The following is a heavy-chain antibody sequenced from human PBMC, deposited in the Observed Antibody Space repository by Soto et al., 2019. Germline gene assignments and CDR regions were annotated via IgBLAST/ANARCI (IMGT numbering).Heavy chain of an antibody. V-gene: IGHV3-30*18. Sequence: QVQLVESGGGVVQPGRALRLSCAASGFTFSTYGMHWVRQAPGKGLEWVAVISYDGSNKYYADSVKGRFTIHRDNSRNTLYLQMNSLRAEDTAMYYCAKDPRIASTGPTSVRYYYYYMDVWGKGTPVTVSS. CDR2: ISYDGSNK. D-gene: IGHD6-13*01. J-gene: IGHJ6*03. CDR1: GFTFSTYG. CDR3: AKDPRIASTGPTSVRYYYYYMDV.